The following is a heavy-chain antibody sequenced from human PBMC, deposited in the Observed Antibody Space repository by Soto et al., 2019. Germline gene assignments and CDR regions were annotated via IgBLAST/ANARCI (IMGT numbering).Heavy chain of an antibody. CDR1: GGSISSSSYY. Sequence: SETLSLTCTVSGGSISSSSYYWGWIRQPPGKGLEWIGSIYYSGSTYYNPSLKSRVTISVDTSKNQFSLKLSSVTAADTAVYYCARGDSSGWYKVYAFDIWGQGTMVT. V-gene: IGHV4-39*01. D-gene: IGHD6-19*01. CDR3: ARGDSSGWYKVYAFDI. CDR2: IYYSGST. J-gene: IGHJ3*02.